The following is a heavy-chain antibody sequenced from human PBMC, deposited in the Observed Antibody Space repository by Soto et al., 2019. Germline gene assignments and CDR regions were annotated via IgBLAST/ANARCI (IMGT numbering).Heavy chain of an antibody. J-gene: IGHJ6*02. CDR2: ISYDGSNK. D-gene: IGHD6-13*01. Sequence: LRLSCAASGFTFSSYAMHWVRQAPGKGLEWVAVISYDGSNKYYADSVKGRFTISRDNSKNTLYLQMNSLRAEDTAVYYCECLIAAAGMPQDVWGQGTTVTVSS. CDR1: GFTFSSYA. CDR3: ECLIAAAGMPQDV. V-gene: IGHV3-30-3*01.